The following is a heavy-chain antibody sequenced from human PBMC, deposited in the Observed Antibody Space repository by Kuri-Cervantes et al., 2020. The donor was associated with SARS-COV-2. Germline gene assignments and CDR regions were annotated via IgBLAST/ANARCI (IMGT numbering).Heavy chain of an antibody. V-gene: IGHV3-30*02. CDR3: SSSLIYTFDY. J-gene: IGHJ4*02. D-gene: IGHD6-13*01. Sequence: GGSLRLSCAASGFPFGSYAMHWVRQAPGKGLEWVAFIRYDGSNRYYTDSVKGRFTISRDNSKNTLYLQTNSLRAEDTAVYYCSSSLIYTFDYWGQGTLVTVSS. CDR2: IRYDGSNR. CDR1: GFPFGSYA.